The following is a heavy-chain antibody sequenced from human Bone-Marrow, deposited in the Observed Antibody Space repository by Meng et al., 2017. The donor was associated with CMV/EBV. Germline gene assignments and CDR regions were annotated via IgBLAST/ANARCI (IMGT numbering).Heavy chain of an antibody. V-gene: IGHV4-31*02. CDR1: GGSISSGGYY. D-gene: IGHD3-22*01. CDR2: VYYSRST. J-gene: IGHJ4*02. Sequence: SGGSISSGGYYWTWIRQQPGRGLEWIGYVYYSRSTYYNPSLKSRLTISVDTSKNQFSLKLSSVTAADTAVYYCARSTYDSSGYWVYWGQGTLVTVSS. CDR3: ARSTYDSSGYWVY.